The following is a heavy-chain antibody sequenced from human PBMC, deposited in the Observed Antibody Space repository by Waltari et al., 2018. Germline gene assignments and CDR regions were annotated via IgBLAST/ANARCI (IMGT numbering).Heavy chain of an antibody. CDR3: ARARGVAGYDAVDI. V-gene: IGHV3-30-3*01. CDR1: GFTFSSYA. Sequence: QVQLVESGGGVVQPGRSLRLSCAASGFTFSSYAMHWVRQAPGKGLEWVAVISYDGSNKYYAESVKGRCTISRDNSKNTLYLQMNSLRAEDTAVYYCARARGVAGYDAVDIWGQGTMVTVSS. CDR2: ISYDGSNK. J-gene: IGHJ3*02. D-gene: IGHD6-19*01.